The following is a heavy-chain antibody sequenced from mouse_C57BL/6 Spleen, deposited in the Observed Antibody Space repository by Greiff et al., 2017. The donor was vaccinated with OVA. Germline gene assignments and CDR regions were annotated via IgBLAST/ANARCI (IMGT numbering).Heavy chain of an antibody. V-gene: IGHV1-82*01. J-gene: IGHJ3*01. CDR2: IYPGDGDT. CDR1: GYAFSSSW. CDR3: APGGSNPAWFAY. D-gene: IGHD2-5*01. Sequence: VQLQESGPELVKPGASVKISCKASGYAFSSSWMNWVKQRPGKGLEWIGRIYPGDGDTNYNGKFKGKATLTADKSSSTAFMHLSSLTSEDYAVYFCAPGGSNPAWFAYWGQGTLVTVSA.